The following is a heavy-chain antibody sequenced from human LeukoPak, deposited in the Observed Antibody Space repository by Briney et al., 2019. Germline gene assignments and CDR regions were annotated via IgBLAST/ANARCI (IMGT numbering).Heavy chain of an antibody. CDR1: GFIFSSLW. D-gene: IGHD1-26*01. CDR3: ARDGSGTLPFDS. Sequence: GGSLRLSCEASGFIFSSLWMHWVRQAPGKGLVWVSYINGDGSTTSYADFVKGRFTISRDDARNTLFLEMNSLRGDDTAVYYCARDGSGTLPFDSWGQGTLVTVSS. CDR2: INGDGSTT. V-gene: IGHV3-74*01. J-gene: IGHJ4*02.